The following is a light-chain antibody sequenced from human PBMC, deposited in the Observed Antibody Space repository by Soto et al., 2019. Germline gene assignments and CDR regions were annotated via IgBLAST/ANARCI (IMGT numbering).Light chain of an antibody. CDR1: QSVSSSF. CDR2: RAS. Sequence: EIVLTQSPDTLSLSPGERATLSCRASQSVSSSFLAWYHQKPGQAPRLLLYRASSRATGIPDRFTCSGSGTDFTLTISSLEPEHFAVYYCQQYESSPLTFGGGTKVEIK. V-gene: IGKV3-20*01. CDR3: QQYESSPLT. J-gene: IGKJ4*01.